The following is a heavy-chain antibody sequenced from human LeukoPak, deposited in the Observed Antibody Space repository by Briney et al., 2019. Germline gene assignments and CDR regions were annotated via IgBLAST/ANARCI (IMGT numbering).Heavy chain of an antibody. V-gene: IGHV1-24*01. CDR1: GYTLTELS. CDR2: FDPEDGET. D-gene: IGHD3-3*01. CDR3: ATERRPNDFWSGYPIPYYFDY. Sequence: ASVKVSCKVSGYTLTELSMHWVRQVPGKGLEWMGGFDPEDGETIYAQKFQGRVTMTEDTSTDTAYMELSSLRSEDTAVYYCATERRPNDFWSGYPIPYYFDYWGQGTLVTVSS. J-gene: IGHJ4*02.